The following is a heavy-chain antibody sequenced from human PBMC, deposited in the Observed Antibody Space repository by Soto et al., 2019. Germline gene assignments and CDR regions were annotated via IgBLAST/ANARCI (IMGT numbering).Heavy chain of an antibody. J-gene: IGHJ4*02. CDR2: ISAYNGNT. Sequence: QVQLVQSGAEEKKPGASVKFSCKSSCYIFTSYVISLGRQAPGQRLEWMGWISAYNGNTNYAQKLQGRVTMTTDTSTSTAYMELRSLRSDDTAVYYCARVIAAAVDFDYWGQGTLVTVSS. V-gene: IGHV1-18*01. CDR1: CYIFTSYV. D-gene: IGHD6-13*01. CDR3: ARVIAAAVDFDY.